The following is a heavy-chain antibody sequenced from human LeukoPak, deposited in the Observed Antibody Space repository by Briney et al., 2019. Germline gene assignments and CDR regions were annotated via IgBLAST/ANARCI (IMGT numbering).Heavy chain of an antibody. CDR2: ISSSSSTI. CDR1: GFTFSSYT. D-gene: IGHD1-26*01. Sequence: PGGSLRLSCAASGFTFSSYTMNWVRQAPGKGLEWVSYISSSSSTIYYADSVKGRFTISRDNAKNSLYLQMNSLRDEDTAVYYCARGPRGGSYYIYYYYGMDVWGQGTTVTVSS. V-gene: IGHV3-48*02. CDR3: ARGPRGGSYYIYYYYGMDV. J-gene: IGHJ6*02.